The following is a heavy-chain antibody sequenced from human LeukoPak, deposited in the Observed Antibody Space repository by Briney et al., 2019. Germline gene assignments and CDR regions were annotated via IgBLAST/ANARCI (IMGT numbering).Heavy chain of an antibody. D-gene: IGHD2-2*01. CDR2: MNPNSGNT. J-gene: IGHJ6*02. CDR1: GYTFSSYD. Sequence: VASVTVSCKASGYTFSSYDVNWVRQATGQGLEWMGWMNPNSGNTGYAQEFQGRVTMTRNTSISTAYMEVSGLRSEDTAVYYCARAPSPTSYGMDVWGQGTTVTVSS. CDR3: ARAPSPTSYGMDV. V-gene: IGHV1-8*01.